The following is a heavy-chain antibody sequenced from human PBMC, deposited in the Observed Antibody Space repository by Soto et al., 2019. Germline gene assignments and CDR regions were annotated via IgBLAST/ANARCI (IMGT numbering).Heavy chain of an antibody. D-gene: IGHD3-10*01. J-gene: IGHJ4*02. CDR3: AKGTMIRGDFDY. CDR2: ISGTGGST. V-gene: IGHV3-23*01. CDR1: GFTFSSYA. Sequence: EVQLLESGGGLVQPGGSLRLSCAASGFTFSSYAISWVRQAPGKGLEWVSAISGTGGSTYYADAVKGRFTISRDNSKDTLYLQMSSLRAEDTAVYYCAKGTMIRGDFDYWGQGTLVTVSS.